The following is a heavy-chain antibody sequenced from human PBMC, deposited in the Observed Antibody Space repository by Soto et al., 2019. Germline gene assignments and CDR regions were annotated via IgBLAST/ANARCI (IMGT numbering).Heavy chain of an antibody. D-gene: IGHD6-6*01. CDR1: GDSITTYY. J-gene: IGHJ5*02. CDR3: ARDWHSSGLSDP. V-gene: IGHV4-59*01. Sequence: SETLSLTCSVSGDSITTYYWSWIRQPPGKGLEWIGSISYSGSTKYNPSLESRVMISLDTSKNQFSLRLTSETAADTALYYCARDWHSSGLSDPCCTGVLVTVS. CDR2: ISYSGST.